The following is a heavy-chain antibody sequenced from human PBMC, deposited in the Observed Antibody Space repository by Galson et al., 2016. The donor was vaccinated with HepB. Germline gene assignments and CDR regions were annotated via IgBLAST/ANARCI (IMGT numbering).Heavy chain of an antibody. J-gene: IGHJ3*02. CDR1: GFTFSSYA. D-gene: IGHD6-19*01. CDR2: ISVVDDDT. V-gene: IGHV3-23*01. Sequence: SLRLSCAASGFTFSSYAMSWVRQAPGKGLELVSAISVVDDDTYYADSVKGRFTISRDNSRTTLYLQMNSLRAEDTALYYCAKDIQQWLVRGNDAFDIWGQGTMVTVSS. CDR3: AKDIQQWLVRGNDAFDI.